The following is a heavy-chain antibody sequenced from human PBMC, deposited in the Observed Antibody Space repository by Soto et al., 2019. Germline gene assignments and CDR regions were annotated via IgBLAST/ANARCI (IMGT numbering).Heavy chain of an antibody. V-gene: IGHV3-23*01. CDR2: ISGSGGST. Sequence: GGSLRLSCAASGFTFSTYAMNWLRQAPGKGLEWVSAISGSGGSTYYADSVKGRFTISRDNSKNTLYLQMNTLRAEDTAVYYCAKASGWFGEFDYWGQGTLVTVSS. CDR1: GFTFSTYA. CDR3: AKASGWFGEFDY. D-gene: IGHD3-10*01. J-gene: IGHJ4*02.